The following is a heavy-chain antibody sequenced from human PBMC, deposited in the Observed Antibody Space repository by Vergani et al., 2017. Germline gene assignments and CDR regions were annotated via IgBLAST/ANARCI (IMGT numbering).Heavy chain of an antibody. D-gene: IGHD2-15*01. CDR3: ATAGAAYCRGASCYDFFEY. CDR2: TRYDGIVE. CDR1: GFTFINAC. J-gene: IGHJ4*02. V-gene: IGHV3-30*02. Sequence: VQLVESGGGLVKPGGSLRLSCAASGFTFINACMTWVRQAPGKGLEWVAFTRYDGIVEYYGDSVRGRFTISRDNSKNTLYLQMNRLRPEDTAVYYCATAGAAYCRGASCYDFFEYWGQGTLVTVAS.